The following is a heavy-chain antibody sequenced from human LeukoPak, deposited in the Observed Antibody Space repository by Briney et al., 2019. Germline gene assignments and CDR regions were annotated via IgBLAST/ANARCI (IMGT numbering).Heavy chain of an antibody. CDR2: VNPSGGST. CDR3: ARDGPRYCSSTSCYSD. V-gene: IGHV1-46*01. Sequence: ASVKVSCKASGYTFTSYYMHWVRQAPGQGLEWMGIVNPSGGSTSYAQKFQGRVTMTRDTSTGTVYMELSSLRSEDTAVYYCARDGPRYCSSTSCYSDWGQGTLVTVSS. CDR1: GYTFTSYY. J-gene: IGHJ4*02. D-gene: IGHD2-2*01.